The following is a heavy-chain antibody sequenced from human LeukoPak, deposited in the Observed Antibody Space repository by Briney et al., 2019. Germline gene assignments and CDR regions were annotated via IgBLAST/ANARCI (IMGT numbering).Heavy chain of an antibody. CDR2: IKSKTDGGTT. CDR3: ARDFEFGSAAGTPN. Sequence: PGGSLRLSCAASGFTFSNAWMSWVRQAPGKGLEWVGRIKSKTDGGTTDYAAPVKGRFTISRDDSKNTLYLQMNSLRAEDTAVYYCARDFEFGSAAGTPNWGQGTLVTVSS. J-gene: IGHJ4*02. CDR1: GFTFSNAW. V-gene: IGHV3-15*01. D-gene: IGHD6-13*01.